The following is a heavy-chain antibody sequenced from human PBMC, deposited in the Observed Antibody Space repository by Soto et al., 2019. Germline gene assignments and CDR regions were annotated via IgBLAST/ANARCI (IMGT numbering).Heavy chain of an antibody. D-gene: IGHD2-21*02. CDR1: GLTFYSSA. CDR3: ARVHPYGGNSDAFYI. Sequence: ASVKVSCKASGLTFYSSALNCVRQAPGQGLEWMGGIIPFFGTVDYAQKFQGRVTITADESTSTTYMELSSLRSEDTAVYYCARVHPYGGNSDAFYIWG. J-gene: IGHJ3*02. CDR2: IIPFFGTV. V-gene: IGHV1-69*13.